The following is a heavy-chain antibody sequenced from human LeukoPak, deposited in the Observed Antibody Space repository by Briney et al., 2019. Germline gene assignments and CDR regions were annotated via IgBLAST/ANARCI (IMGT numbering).Heavy chain of an antibody. V-gene: IGHV4-34*01. D-gene: IGHD1-26*01. CDR1: GGSFSGYY. CDR2: IYHSGST. J-gene: IGHJ4*02. CDR3: ARVVGGSYFDY. Sequence: SETLSLTCAVYGGSFSGYYWSWIRQPPGKGLEWIGSIYHSGSTYYNPSLKSRVTISVDTSKNQFSLKLSSATAAATAVYYCARVVGGSYFDYWGQGTLVTVSS.